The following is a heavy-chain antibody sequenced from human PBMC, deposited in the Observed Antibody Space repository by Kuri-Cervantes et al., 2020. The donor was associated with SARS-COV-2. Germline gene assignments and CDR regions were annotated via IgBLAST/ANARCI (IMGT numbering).Heavy chain of an antibody. CDR3: ARVSLGGERNYYYYYYMDV. V-gene: IGHV3-30-3*01. Sequence: GGSLRPSCAASGFTFSSYAMHWVRQAPGKGLEWVAVISYDGSNKYYADSVKGRFTISRDNSKNTLYLQMNSLRAEDTAVYYCARVSLGGERNYYYYYYMDVWGKGTTVTVSS. CDR2: ISYDGSNK. J-gene: IGHJ6*03. CDR1: GFTFSSYA. D-gene: IGHD2-21*01.